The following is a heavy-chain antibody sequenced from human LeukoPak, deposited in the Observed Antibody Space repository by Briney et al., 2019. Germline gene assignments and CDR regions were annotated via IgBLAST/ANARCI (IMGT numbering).Heavy chain of an antibody. V-gene: IGHV1-69*06. CDR2: IIPIFGTA. CDR3: ARDLAYSSSSARGY. D-gene: IGHD6-6*01. Sequence: ASVKVSCKASGGTFSSYAISWVRQAPGQGLEWMGGIIPIFGTANYAQKFQGRVTITADKSTSTAYMELRSLRSDDTAVYYCARDLAYSSSSARGYWGQGTLVTVSS. CDR1: GGTFSSYA. J-gene: IGHJ4*02.